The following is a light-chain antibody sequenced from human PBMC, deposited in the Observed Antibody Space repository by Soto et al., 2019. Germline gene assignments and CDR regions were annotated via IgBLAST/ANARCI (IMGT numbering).Light chain of an antibody. CDR2: LGS. Sequence: DIVMTQSPLSLPVTPGEPASISCRSSQSLLYSNGYNYMDWYLQKPGQSPQLLIYLGSNRASGVPDRFSGSGSGTEFTLNISRVEAEDVGVYYCMQALQTPLTFGGGTKVEIK. J-gene: IGKJ4*01. CDR1: QSLLYSNGYNY. V-gene: IGKV2-28*01. CDR3: MQALQTPLT.